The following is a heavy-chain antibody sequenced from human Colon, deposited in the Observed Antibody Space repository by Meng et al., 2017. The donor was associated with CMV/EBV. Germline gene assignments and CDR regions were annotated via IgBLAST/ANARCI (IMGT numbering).Heavy chain of an antibody. CDR2: IHHSGNT. D-gene: IGHD2-2*01. CDR1: GGSINSGDYY. Sequence: LGLSCTVSGGSINSGDYYWAWIRQSPGKGLEWIGYIHHSGNTFYNPSLKSRVTISVDMPNKHFSLNLRSVTAADTAVYYCARENSTSTGGFDFWGQGTLVTVSS. J-gene: IGHJ4*02. CDR3: ARENSTSTGGFDF. V-gene: IGHV4-30-4*08.